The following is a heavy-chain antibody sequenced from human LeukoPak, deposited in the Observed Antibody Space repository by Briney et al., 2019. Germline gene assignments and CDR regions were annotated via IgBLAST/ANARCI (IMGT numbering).Heavy chain of an antibody. V-gene: IGHV4-59*01. CDR2: IDYSGGT. J-gene: IGHJ4*02. Sequence: SETLSLTCTVSGGSIGNYYWSWIRQPPGKGLEWIGYIDYSGGTNYNPSLKSRVTISLDTSKNQFSLKLTSVTAADTAVYYCARVNNAWYGSFDYWGQGTLVTVSS. CDR3: ARVNNAWYGSFDY. CDR1: GGSIGNYY. D-gene: IGHD6-13*01.